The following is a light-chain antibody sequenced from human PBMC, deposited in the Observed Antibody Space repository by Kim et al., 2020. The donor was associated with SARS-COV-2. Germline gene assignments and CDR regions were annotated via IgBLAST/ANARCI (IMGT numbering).Light chain of an antibody. J-gene: IGKJ5*01. CDR1: QDIRND. CDR2: GAS. Sequence: DIQMTQSPSSLSASVGDRVTITCRSSQDIRNDLGWYQQNPGGAPKRLIYGASSLRSGVPSRFSGSGSGTEFTLTISSLQPEDFATYFCLQHNTYPITFGQGTRLEIK. CDR3: LQHNTYPIT. V-gene: IGKV1-17*01.